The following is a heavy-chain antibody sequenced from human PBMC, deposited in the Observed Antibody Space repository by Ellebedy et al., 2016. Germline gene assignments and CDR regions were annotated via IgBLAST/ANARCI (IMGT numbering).Heavy chain of an antibody. Sequence: GESLKISCAASGFTFSSYSMNWVRQAPGMGLVWVSHIDRGGHYTSYADSVKGRFTISRDNSKNTLFLQMNSLRAEDTAVYYCARGYDTTMGMYFDYWGQGTLVTVSS. CDR1: GFTFSSYS. CDR3: ARGYDTTMGMYFDY. D-gene: IGHD5-18*01. V-gene: IGHV3-74*01. J-gene: IGHJ4*02. CDR2: IDRGGHYT.